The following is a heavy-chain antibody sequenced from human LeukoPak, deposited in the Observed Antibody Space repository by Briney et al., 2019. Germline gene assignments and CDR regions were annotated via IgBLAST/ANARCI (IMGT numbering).Heavy chain of an antibody. D-gene: IGHD6-13*01. CDR2: VIHSGST. J-gene: IGHJ5*02. Sequence: SETLSLTCAVYGGSFSGYYWSWIRQPPGKGLEWIGEVIHSGSTNCNPSLKSRVTISIDTSKNQFSLRLNSVTAADTAVYYCARPRIAAAGTGWFDPWGQGTLVTVSS. CDR3: ARPRIAAAGTGWFDP. CDR1: GGSFSGYY. V-gene: IGHV4-34*12.